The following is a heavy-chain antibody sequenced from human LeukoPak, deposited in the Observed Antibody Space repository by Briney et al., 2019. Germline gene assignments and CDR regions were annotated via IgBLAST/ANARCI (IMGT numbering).Heavy chain of an antibody. Sequence: GGSLRLSCAASGLTVNSDYMSWVRQAPGKGLEWVSVIYNGDSTSYADSVKGRFTISRDNPKNTLYLQMNSLRAEDTAVYYCARVRWGGLYYFDYWGQGTLVTVSS. D-gene: IGHD3-16*01. CDR1: GLTVNSDY. V-gene: IGHV3-66*01. CDR3: ARVRWGGLYYFDY. CDR2: IYNGDST. J-gene: IGHJ4*02.